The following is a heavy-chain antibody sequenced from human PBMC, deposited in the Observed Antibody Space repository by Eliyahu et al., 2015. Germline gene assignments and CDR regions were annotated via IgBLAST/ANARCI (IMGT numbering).Heavy chain of an antibody. D-gene: IGHD3-3*01. Sequence: QVQLQQWGAGLLKPSETLSLTCAVYGGSFSXYSWSWXRQPPGKGLEWXGEINHSGSTNYNPSLKGRVTISVDTSKNQFSLKLSSVTAADTAVYYCARGRNQYDFWSGYYQGRSQYYFDYWGQGTLVTVSS. CDR1: GGSFSXYS. CDR2: INHSGST. CDR3: ARGRNQYDFWSGYYQGRSQYYFDY. J-gene: IGHJ4*02. V-gene: IGHV4-34*01.